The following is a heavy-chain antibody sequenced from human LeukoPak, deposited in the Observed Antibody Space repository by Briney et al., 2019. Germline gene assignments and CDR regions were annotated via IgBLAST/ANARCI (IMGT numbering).Heavy chain of an antibody. D-gene: IGHD3-10*01. CDR3: ATRWGMVQGDDRSRDAFDI. J-gene: IGHJ3*02. CDR1: GYTLTELS. CDR2: FDPKDGET. Sequence: GASVKVSCKVSGYTLTELSMHWVRQAPGKGLEWMGGFDPKDGETIYAQKFQGRVTMTEDTSTDTAYMELSSLRSEDTAVYYCATRWGMVQGDDRSRDAFDIWGQGTMVTVSS. V-gene: IGHV1-24*01.